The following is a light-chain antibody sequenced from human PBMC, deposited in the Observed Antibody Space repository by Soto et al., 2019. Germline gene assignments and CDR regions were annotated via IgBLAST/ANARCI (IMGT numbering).Light chain of an antibody. J-gene: IGKJ4*01. V-gene: IGKV1D-12*01. CDR2: AAS. CDR3: QQANSFPTT. CDR1: QGFSSW. Sequence: DIQMTQSPSSVSASVEDRVTITCRASQGFSSWLAWYQQKPGKAPKLLIYAASSLQSGVPSRISGSGSGTDFTLTISSLQPEDFATYYCQQANSFPTTFGGGTKVEIK.